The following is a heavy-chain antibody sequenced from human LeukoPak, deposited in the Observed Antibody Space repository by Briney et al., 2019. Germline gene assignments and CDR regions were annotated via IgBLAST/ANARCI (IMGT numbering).Heavy chain of an antibody. D-gene: IGHD3-22*01. V-gene: IGHV3-53*01. CDR2: IYSGGST. Sequence: QAGGSLRLXCAASGFTVSGNYMSWVRQAPGKGLEWVSVIYSGGSTYYADSVKGRFTISRDNSKNTLYLQMNSLRAEDTAVYYCARGVNYYDSNGYYYPAPFDYWGQGTLVTVSS. CDR1: GFTVSGNY. J-gene: IGHJ4*02. CDR3: ARGVNYYDSNGYYYPAPFDY.